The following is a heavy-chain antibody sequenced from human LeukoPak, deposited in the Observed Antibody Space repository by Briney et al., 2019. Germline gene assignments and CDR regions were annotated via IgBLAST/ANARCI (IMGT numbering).Heavy chain of an antibody. V-gene: IGHV3-23*01. J-gene: IGHJ6*02. CDR2: ISGSGGMT. Sequence: PGGSLRLSCAASGFTFSRYAMSWVRQAPGKGLEWVSAISGSGGMTYYPDSGKGRFTVSRDNSKNTLYLQMNSLRVEDTAVYYCAKGYYDVLTGYVLWYYXXXDVWGQGTTVTVSS. CDR1: GFTFSRYA. D-gene: IGHD3-9*01. CDR3: AKGYYDVLTGYVLWYYXXXDV.